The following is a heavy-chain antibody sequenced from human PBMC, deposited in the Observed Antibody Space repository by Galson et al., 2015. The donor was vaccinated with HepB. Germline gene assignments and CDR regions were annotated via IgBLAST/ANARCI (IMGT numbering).Heavy chain of an antibody. J-gene: IGHJ5*02. D-gene: IGHD2-15*01. CDR1: GYTFSSYS. CDR3: ARGALVVFIDATQNHWFDP. CDR2: ISAYNHNT. Sequence: SVKVSCKASGYTFSSYSITWVRQAPGQGLEWVGWISAYNHNTRYARQLQGRVTMTTDTSTSTAYMELRSLRADDTDVYYCARGALVVFIDATQNHWFDPWGHGTLVTVSS. V-gene: IGHV1-18*01.